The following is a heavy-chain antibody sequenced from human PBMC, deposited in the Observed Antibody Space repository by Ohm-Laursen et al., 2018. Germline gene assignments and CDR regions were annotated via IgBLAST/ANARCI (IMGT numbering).Heavy chain of an antibody. CDR2: IKPDASEE. CDR1: GFTMRNYW. V-gene: IGHV3-7*01. CDR3: ARDPPEDSSWYADY. J-gene: IGHJ4*02. D-gene: IGHD6-13*01. Sequence: GSLRLSCTAFGFTMRNYWMSWVRQAPGKGLEWVANIKPDASEEHYVDSVKGRFTISGDNANNSVYLQMNSLRAEDTAVYYCARDPPEDSSWYADYWGQGTLVTVSP.